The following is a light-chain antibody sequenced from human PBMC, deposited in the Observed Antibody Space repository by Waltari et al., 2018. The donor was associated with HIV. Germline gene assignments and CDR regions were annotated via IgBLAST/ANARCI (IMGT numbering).Light chain of an antibody. Sequence: QSVLTQPPSLSGAPGQRVTISCTGSSSNIGAGYDVHWYQQLPGTAPKLLIYGNTNRPSGVPDRFSGSKSGTSASLAITGLQAEDEAHYYCQSYDTSLSGYVFGTGTKVTVL. CDR3: QSYDTSLSGYV. V-gene: IGLV1-40*01. J-gene: IGLJ1*01. CDR1: SSNIGAGYD. CDR2: GNT.